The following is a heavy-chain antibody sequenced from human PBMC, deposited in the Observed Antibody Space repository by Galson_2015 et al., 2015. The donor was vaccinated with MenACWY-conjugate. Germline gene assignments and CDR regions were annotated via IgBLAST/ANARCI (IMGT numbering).Heavy chain of an antibody. CDR2: ISPGDSNT. CDR3: ARHTPGGRGMDV. Sequence: SGAEVKKPGESLKISCKGSGYSFSTYWIAWVRQLPGKGLEWMGLISPGDSNTRYSPAFHGQVTISADKSISTAYLQLHSLQASDTAMYYCARHTPGGRGMDVWGQGTTVTVSS. V-gene: IGHV5-51*01. J-gene: IGHJ6*02. CDR1: GYSFSTYW. D-gene: IGHD1-26*01.